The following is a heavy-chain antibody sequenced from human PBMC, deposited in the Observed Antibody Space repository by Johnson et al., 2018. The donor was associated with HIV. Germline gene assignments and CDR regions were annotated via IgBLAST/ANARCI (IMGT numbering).Heavy chain of an antibody. V-gene: IGHV3-7*03. CDR3: ARGLTGDDAFDI. CDR2: IKQDGSEK. D-gene: IGHD7-27*01. J-gene: IGHJ3*02. CDR1: GFTFRSYW. Sequence: VQLVESGGGLVQPGGSLRLSCAVSGFTFRSYWMTWVRQAPGKGLEWVTNIKQDGSEKYYADSVKGRFTISRDNAKNSLYLQMNSLRAEDTALYYCARGLTGDDAFDIWGQGTMVTVSS.